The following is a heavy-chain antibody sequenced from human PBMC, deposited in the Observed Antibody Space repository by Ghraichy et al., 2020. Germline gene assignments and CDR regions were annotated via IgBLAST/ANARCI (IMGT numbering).Heavy chain of an antibody. CDR3: AKGNGLDTNFYTSGYYED. J-gene: IGHJ4*02. V-gene: IGHV3-30*18. Sequence: LSLTCGASGFTFTNHGMHWVRQAPGKGLEWVALISYDGSNKDYADSVKGRFTISRDNSKNTLFLQMNSLRSEDTAVYYCAKGNGLDTNFYTSGYYEDWGQGSMVTVSS. CDR2: ISYDGSNK. CDR1: GFTFTNHG. D-gene: IGHD3-3*01.